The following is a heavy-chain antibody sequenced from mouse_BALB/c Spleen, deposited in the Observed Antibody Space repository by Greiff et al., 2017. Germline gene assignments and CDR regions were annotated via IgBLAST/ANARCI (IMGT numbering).Heavy chain of an antibody. J-gene: IGHJ2*01. CDR2: IYPGDGDT. Sequence: QVQLQQSGAELARPGASVKLSCKASGYTFTSYWMQWVKQRPGQGLEWIGAIYPGDGDTRYTQKFKGKATLTADKSSSTAYRQLSSLASEDSAVYYCARRPYYGSSYAYFDYWGQGTTLTVSS. CDR3: ARRPYYGSSYAYFDY. V-gene: IGHV1-87*01. D-gene: IGHD1-1*01. CDR1: GYTFTSYW.